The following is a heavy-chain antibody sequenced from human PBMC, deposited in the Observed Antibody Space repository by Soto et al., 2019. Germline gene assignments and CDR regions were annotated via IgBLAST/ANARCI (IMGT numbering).Heavy chain of an antibody. CDR3: ARRSVILRYYYYGMDV. V-gene: IGHV5-51*01. CDR1: GYSFTCYW. CDR2: IYPGDSDT. D-gene: IGHD2-21*01. Sequence: GESLKISCKGSGYSFTCYWIGWVRQMPGKVLEWMGIIYPGDSDTRYSPSFQGQVTISADKSISTAYLQWRSLKASDTAMYYCARRSVILRYYYYGMDVWGQGTTVTVSA. J-gene: IGHJ6*01.